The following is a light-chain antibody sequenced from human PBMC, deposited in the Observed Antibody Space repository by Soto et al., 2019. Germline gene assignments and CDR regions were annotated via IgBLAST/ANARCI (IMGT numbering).Light chain of an antibody. CDR3: SSYGGSNNFV. J-gene: IGLJ1*01. CDR2: EVT. V-gene: IGLV2-8*01. Sequence: QSALTQPPSASGSPGQSVTISCTGTSSDVGGYNFVSWYQQYPGKAPKLIIYEVTKRPSGVPDCFSASKSGNTASLTVSGLQTDDEADYYCSSYGGSNNFVFGTGTKVT. CDR1: SSDVGGYNF.